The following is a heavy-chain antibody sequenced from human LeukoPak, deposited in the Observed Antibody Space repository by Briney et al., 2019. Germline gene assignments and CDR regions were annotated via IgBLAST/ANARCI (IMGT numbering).Heavy chain of an antibody. CDR2: ISAYNGNT. J-gene: IGHJ4*02. CDR3: ARDTVLRRDGNNSQGY. V-gene: IGHV1-18*01. D-gene: IGHD5-24*01. CDR1: GYTFTSYG. Sequence: GASVKVSCKASGYTFTSYGISWVRQAPGQGLEWMGWISAYNGNTNYAQKLQGRVTMTTDTSTSTAYMELRSLRSDDTAVCYCARDTVLRRDGNNSQGYWGQGTLVTVSS.